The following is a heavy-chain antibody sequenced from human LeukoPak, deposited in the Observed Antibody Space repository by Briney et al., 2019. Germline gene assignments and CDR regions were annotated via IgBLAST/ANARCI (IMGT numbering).Heavy chain of an antibody. CDR1: GFTLINYR. D-gene: IGHD6-19*01. CDR3: ARIWQWLDHWNYFDS. Sequence: GGSLRLSCAASGFTLINYRMSWVRQAPGKGLEWVANINQDGSDKDYLDSVKGRFTISRDNTQNSLSLHMDNVRADDTAVYYCARIWQWLDHWNYFDSWGQGTLVTVSS. CDR2: INQDGSDK. J-gene: IGHJ4*02. V-gene: IGHV3-7*01.